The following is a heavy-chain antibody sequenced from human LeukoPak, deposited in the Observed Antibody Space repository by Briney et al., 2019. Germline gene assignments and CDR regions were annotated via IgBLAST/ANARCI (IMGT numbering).Heavy chain of an antibody. CDR2: ISSSSKTI. J-gene: IGHJ6*03. V-gene: IGHV3-48*04. D-gene: IGHD6-6*01. CDR1: GFPFTLYN. Sequence: GGSLRLSCEVSGFPFTLYNMNWVRQAPGKGLEWLSYISSSSKTIYYADSVKGRFTISRDNAKNSLYLQMNGLGAEDTAVYYCARDQYWQLVRGYMDVWGKGTTVTVSS. CDR3: ARDQYWQLVRGYMDV.